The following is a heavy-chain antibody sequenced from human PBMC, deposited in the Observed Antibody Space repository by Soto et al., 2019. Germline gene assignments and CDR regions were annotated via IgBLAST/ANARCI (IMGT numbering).Heavy chain of an antibody. CDR2: ISGSGGST. CDR3: AKEGHPVGYSRGANQH. D-gene: IGHD6-19*01. Sequence: EVQLLESGGGLVQPGGSLRLSCAASGFTFSSYAMSWVRQAPGKGLEWVSAISGSGGSTYYADSVKGRFTISRDNSKNTLYLKRNSRRAEDTAVYYCAKEGHPVGYSRGANQHWGQGTLVTVSS. V-gene: IGHV3-23*01. CDR1: GFTFSSYA. J-gene: IGHJ1*01.